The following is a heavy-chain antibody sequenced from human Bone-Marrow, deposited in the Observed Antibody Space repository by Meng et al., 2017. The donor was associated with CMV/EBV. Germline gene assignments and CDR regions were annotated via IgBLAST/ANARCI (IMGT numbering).Heavy chain of an antibody. J-gene: IGHJ4*02. CDR3: ARGFSWYYDFWSGYYTLFDY. CDR2: VNHSGST. V-gene: IGHV4-34*01. Sequence: SETLSLTCAVYGGSFSGYYWSWIRQPPGKGLEWIGEVNHSGSTNYNPSLKSRVTISVDTSKNQFFLNLKSVSAADTAIYYCARGFSWYYDFWSGYYTLFDYWDQGTLVTVSS. CDR1: GGSFSGYY. D-gene: IGHD3-3*01.